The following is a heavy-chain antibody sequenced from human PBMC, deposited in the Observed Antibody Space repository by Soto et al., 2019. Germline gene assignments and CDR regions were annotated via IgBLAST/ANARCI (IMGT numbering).Heavy chain of an antibody. J-gene: IGHJ6*03. D-gene: IGHD6-19*01. CDR1: GYTFTSYA. CDR2: INAGNGNT. Sequence: ASVKVSCKASGYTFTSYAMHWVRQAPGQRLEWTGWINAGNGNTKYSQKFQGRVTITRDTSASTAYMELSSLRSEDTAVYYCARDSSGWYPGYYMDVWGKGTTVTVSS. CDR3: ARDSSGWYPGYYMDV. V-gene: IGHV1-3*01.